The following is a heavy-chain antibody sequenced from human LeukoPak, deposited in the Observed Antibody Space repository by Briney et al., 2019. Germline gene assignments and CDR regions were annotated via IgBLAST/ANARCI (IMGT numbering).Heavy chain of an antibody. V-gene: IGHV1-46*01. D-gene: IGHD3-3*01. J-gene: IGHJ4*02. Sequence: ASVKVSCKASGYTFTSYYMHWVRQTPGQGLEWMGIINLSVGSTSNAPQFRGRVTMTRDTSTSTVYMELSSLRSEDTAVYYCARVSYDPVPKFDYWGQGTLVTVSS. CDR2: INLSVGST. CDR1: GYTFTSYY. CDR3: ARVSYDPVPKFDY.